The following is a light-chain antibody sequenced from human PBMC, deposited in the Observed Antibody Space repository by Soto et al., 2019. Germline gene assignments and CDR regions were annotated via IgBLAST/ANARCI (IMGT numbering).Light chain of an antibody. Sequence: QSALTQPASVSGSPGQSITISCSGTSSDVGGYNYVSWYQQHPGKAPKLMIYEVINRPSGVSNRFSGSKSGNTASLTISGLPTEDEADASCASYRRTGPLVFGGGTTLTVL. J-gene: IGLJ3*02. V-gene: IGLV2-14*01. CDR1: SSDVGGYNY. CDR3: ASYRRTGPLV. CDR2: EVI.